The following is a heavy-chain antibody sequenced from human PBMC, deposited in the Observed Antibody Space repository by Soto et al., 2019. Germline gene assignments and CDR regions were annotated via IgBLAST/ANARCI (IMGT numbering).Heavy chain of an antibody. V-gene: IGHV4-61*01. J-gene: IGHJ5*02. CDR1: GDSVSGGTYY. D-gene: IGHD3-22*01. CDR2: IHYSGST. Sequence: PSETLSLTCTVAGDSVSGGTYYWSWIRQPPGKGLEWIGNIHYSGSTNYNPSLKSRVTMSVDTSKNQFSLKLTFVTAADTAMFYCARSSFYYDKSGYAVEWFDPWGQGTPVTVSS. CDR3: ARSSFYYDKSGYAVEWFDP.